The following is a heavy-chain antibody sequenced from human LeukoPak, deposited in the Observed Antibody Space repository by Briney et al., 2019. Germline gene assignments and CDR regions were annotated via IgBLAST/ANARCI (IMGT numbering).Heavy chain of an antibody. CDR2: VSSDGSVT. CDR3: AGATTGTIKYFDF. D-gene: IGHD4-17*01. V-gene: IGHV3-74*03. J-gene: IGHJ4*02. CDR1: GFSFTNYW. Sequence: GGSLRLSCAVSGFSFTNYWMHWVRQDPGKGLVWVSYVSSDGSVTKYADSVKGRFTISRDNAVNTLYLPMNSLRAEDTAVYYCAGATTGTIKYFDFWGQGTLVTVSS.